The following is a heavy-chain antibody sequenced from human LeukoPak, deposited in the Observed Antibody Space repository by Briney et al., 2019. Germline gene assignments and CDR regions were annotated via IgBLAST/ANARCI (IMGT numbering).Heavy chain of an antibody. J-gene: IGHJ4*02. CDR2: MYTGGTP. CDR1: GFSVTNNY. D-gene: IGHD6-13*01. CDR3: ARGAATGPTLGFDY. Sequence: GGSLRLSCAVSGFSVTNNYITWVRQAPGKGLEWVSVMYTGGTPYYADSVKGRFTISRDISKNTLYLQMTSLRAEDTAVYYCARGAATGPTLGFDYWGQGTLVTVSS. V-gene: IGHV3-53*01.